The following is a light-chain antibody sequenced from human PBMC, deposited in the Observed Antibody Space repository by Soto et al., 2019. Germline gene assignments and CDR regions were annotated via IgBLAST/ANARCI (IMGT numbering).Light chain of an antibody. CDR1: QSVSSTY. CDR3: QQYGYSPWT. Sequence: EVVLTQSAGTLSLSPGERATLSCRASQSVSSTYFAWYRQKPGQALRLLIYGTSSRATSIPDRVSGSVFGNYFTHPINRLEPEDFAVYYCQQYGYSPWTFGQGTKVEIK. CDR2: GTS. J-gene: IGKJ1*01. V-gene: IGKV3-20*01.